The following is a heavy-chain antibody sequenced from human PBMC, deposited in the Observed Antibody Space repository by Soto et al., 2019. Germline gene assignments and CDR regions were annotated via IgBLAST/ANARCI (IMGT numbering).Heavy chain of an antibody. CDR2: INWNGGST. D-gene: IGHD3-16*02. Sequence: EVQLVESGGGVVRPGGSLRLSCAASGFTFDDYGMSWVRQAPGKGLEWVSGINWNGGSTGYADSVKGRFTISRDNAKNSLYLQMNSLRAEDTALYHCTSPQEGVIIMITFGGVIVPWYFDYWGQGTLVTVSS. J-gene: IGHJ4*02. CDR3: TSPQEGVIIMITFGGVIVPWYFDY. V-gene: IGHV3-20*01. CDR1: GFTFDDYG.